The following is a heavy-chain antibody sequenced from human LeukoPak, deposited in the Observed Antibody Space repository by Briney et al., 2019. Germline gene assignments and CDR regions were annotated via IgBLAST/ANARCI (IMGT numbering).Heavy chain of an antibody. Sequence: GASVKVSCKASGYTFTGYYMHWVRQAPGQGLEWMGWISANNGDTRHAQNLQGRVTMTTDASTSTAYMELRSLRSDDTAVYYCARVPPSAHQLLSSDYWGQGTQVTVSS. V-gene: IGHV1-18*04. D-gene: IGHD2-2*01. CDR1: GYTFTGYY. J-gene: IGHJ4*02. CDR3: ARVPPSAHQLLSSDY. CDR2: ISANNGDT.